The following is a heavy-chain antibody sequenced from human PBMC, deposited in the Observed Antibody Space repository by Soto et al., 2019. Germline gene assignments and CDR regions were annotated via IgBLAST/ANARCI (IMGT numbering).Heavy chain of an antibody. D-gene: IGHD4-17*01. CDR3: AGLDYGNDY. CDR1: GFTFITYT. Sequence: QVQLVESGGGVVQPGRSLRLSCAASGFTFITYTMHWVGQAPGKGLEWVALISRDGSNKYYADSVKGRFTVSRDNSRNTLFLQMNSLRAEDTAVYYCAGLDYGNDYWGQGTLVTVSS. CDR2: ISRDGSNK. V-gene: IGHV3-30-3*01. J-gene: IGHJ4*02.